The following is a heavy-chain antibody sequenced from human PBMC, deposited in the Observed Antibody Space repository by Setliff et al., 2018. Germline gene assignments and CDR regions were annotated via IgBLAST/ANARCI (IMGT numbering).Heavy chain of an antibody. CDR1: GGSLSSGSQY. D-gene: IGHD5-12*01. CDR2: INYSGST. Sequence: SETLSLTCSVLGGSLSSGSQYWAWIRQPPGKGLEWIGNINYSGSTYYNPSLKSRVTMSVDASRNQVSLKVTSVTAEDTAVYYCAKVDIDYIMTRDNTWQYIFYMDVWGRGTTVTVS. J-gene: IGHJ6*03. CDR3: AKVDIDYIMTRDNTWQYIFYMDV. V-gene: IGHV4-39*01.